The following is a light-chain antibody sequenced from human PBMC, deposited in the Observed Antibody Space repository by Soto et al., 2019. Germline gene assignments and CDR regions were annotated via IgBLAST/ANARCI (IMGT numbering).Light chain of an antibody. CDR1: QAISNS. Sequence: DIQMTQSPCSLSASVGDRVIITCRASQAISNSLAWYQQKPGKVPKLLIYGASTLQSGVPSRFSGSGFGTDFTLTLSSLQPEDVATYYCQKYDAAPLTFGGGTKVEIK. J-gene: IGKJ4*01. CDR3: QKYDAAPLT. V-gene: IGKV1-27*01. CDR2: GAS.